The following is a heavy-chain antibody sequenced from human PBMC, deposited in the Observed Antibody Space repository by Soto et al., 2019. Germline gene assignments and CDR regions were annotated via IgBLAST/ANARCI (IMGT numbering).Heavy chain of an antibody. V-gene: IGHV1-8*01. Sequence: ASVKVSCKASGYTFGNNDFSWVRQATGQGLEWMGWMNPNSGNTGYAQKFQGRVSMTRNTSITTAYPELSSLRSDDTAIYYCARMATSGTLNWFDPWGQGTLVTVSS. CDR1: GYTFGNND. CDR3: ARMATSGTLNWFDP. J-gene: IGHJ5*02. CDR2: MNPNSGNT.